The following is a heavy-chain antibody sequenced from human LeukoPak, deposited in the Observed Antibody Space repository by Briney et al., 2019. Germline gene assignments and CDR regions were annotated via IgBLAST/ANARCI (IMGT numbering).Heavy chain of an antibody. CDR1: GYTFTSYG. Sequence: GASVKVSCKASGYTFTSYGISWVRQAPGQGLEWMGWISAYNGNTNYAQKLQGRVTMTRNTSISTAYMELSSLKSEDTAVYYCARASHWNQLHYFDYWGQGTLVTVSS. V-gene: IGHV1-18*01. J-gene: IGHJ4*02. D-gene: IGHD1-1*01. CDR3: ARASHWNQLHYFDY. CDR2: ISAYNGNT.